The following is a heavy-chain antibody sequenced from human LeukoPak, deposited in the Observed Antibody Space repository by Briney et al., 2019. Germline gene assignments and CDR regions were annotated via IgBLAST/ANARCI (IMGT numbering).Heavy chain of an antibody. D-gene: IGHD3-10*01. CDR1: ADTFSVSGYY. J-gene: IGHJ4*02. CDR2: VYNRGDS. Sequence: SETLSLTCSVSADTFSVSGYYWGWIRQPPGRGLEWIASVYNRGDSYYNPSLGSRVTISVDTSKSQFSLTLRSVTAADTAAYYCARHLGSSIEYWGQGTLVTVSS. CDR3: ARHLGSSIEY. V-gene: IGHV4-39*01.